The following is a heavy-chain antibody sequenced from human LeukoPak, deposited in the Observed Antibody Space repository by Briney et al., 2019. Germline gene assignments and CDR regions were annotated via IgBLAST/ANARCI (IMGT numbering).Heavy chain of an antibody. CDR3: ARTTLPLTYYDFWSGYWDYYYYMDV. CDR1: GFTFSSYG. J-gene: IGHJ6*03. CDR2: ISYDGSNK. D-gene: IGHD3-3*01. V-gene: IGHV3-30*03. Sequence: PGGSLRLSCAASGFTFSSYGMHWVRQAPGKGLEWVAVISYDGSNKYYADSVKGRFTISRDNSKNTLYLQMNSLRAEDTAVYYCARTTLPLTYYDFWSGYWDYYYYMDVWGKGTTVTVSS.